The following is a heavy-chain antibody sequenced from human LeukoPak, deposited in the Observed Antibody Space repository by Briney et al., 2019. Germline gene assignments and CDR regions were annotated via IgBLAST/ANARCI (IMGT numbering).Heavy chain of an antibody. V-gene: IGHV1-18*01. Sequence: ASVKVSCKASGYTFTSYGISWVRQAPGQGLEWMGWISAYNGNTNYAQKLQGRVTMTTDTSTSTAYMELRSLRSDDTAVYYCARVGYSSSWRNWFDPWGQGTLVTVSS. CDR1: GYTFTSYG. J-gene: IGHJ5*02. D-gene: IGHD6-13*01. CDR2: ISAYNGNT. CDR3: ARVGYSSSWRNWFDP.